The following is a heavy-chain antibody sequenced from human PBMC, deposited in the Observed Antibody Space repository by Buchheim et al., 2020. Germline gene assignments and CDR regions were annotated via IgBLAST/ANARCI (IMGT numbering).Heavy chain of an antibody. CDR1: GGSITNYY. CDR3: AGGGGFCSSMNCYNLWLFDP. V-gene: IGHV4-59*01. D-gene: IGHD2-2*01. J-gene: IGHJ5*02. CDR2: IPYSGST. Sequence: QVQLQESGPGLVKPSETLSLSCTVSGGSITNYYWSWIRQPPGKGLEWIGYIPYSGSTKYNPSLKSRVTISIDTSKNQLSLKVNSVTAADTAVYYCAGGGGFCSSMNCYNLWLFDPWGQGTL.